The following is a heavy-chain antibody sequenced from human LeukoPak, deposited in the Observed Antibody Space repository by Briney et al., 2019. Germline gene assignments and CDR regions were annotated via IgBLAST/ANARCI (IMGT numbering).Heavy chain of an antibody. J-gene: IGHJ4*02. D-gene: IGHD3-10*01. Sequence: SETLSLTCTVSGGSMKNYYWSWIRQPPGKGLEWIGYIHDTRGTNYNPYLKSRVTMSLDTSKNHFSLSLNSVTAADTAVYYCARELGSIDYWGQGTLVTVSS. CDR2: IHDTRGT. CDR1: GGSMKNYY. CDR3: ARELGSIDY. V-gene: IGHV4-59*01.